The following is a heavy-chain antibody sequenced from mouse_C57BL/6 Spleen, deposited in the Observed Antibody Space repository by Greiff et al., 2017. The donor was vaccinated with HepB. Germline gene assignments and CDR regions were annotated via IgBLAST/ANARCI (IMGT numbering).Heavy chain of an antibody. CDR2: SRNKANDYTT. CDR3: ARGENYGGFAY. CDR1: GFTFSDFY. Sequence: EVQRVESGGGLVQSGRSLRLSCATSGFTFSDFYMEWVRQAPGKGLEWIAASRNKANDYTTEYSASVKGRFIVSRDTSQSILYLQMNALRAEDTAIYYCARGENYGGFAYWGQGTLVTVSA. V-gene: IGHV7-1*01. D-gene: IGHD1-1*01. J-gene: IGHJ3*01.